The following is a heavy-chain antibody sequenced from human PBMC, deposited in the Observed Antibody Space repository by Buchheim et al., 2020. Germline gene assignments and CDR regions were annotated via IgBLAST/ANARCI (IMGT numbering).Heavy chain of an antibody. D-gene: IGHD3-22*01. CDR1: GGSFSGYY. Sequence: QVQLQQWGAGLLKPSETLSLTCAVYGGSFSGYYWSWIRQPPGKGLEWIGEINHSGSTNYNPSLKSRVTISVDTSKNQFSLKLSSVTAADTAVYYCARGFHDSSGYYYFDYWGQGTL. J-gene: IGHJ4*02. CDR2: INHSGST. V-gene: IGHV4-34*01. CDR3: ARGFHDSSGYYYFDY.